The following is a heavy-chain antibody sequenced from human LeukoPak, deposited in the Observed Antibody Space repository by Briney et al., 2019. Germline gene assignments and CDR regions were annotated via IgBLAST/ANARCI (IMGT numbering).Heavy chain of an antibody. D-gene: IGHD3-3*01. J-gene: IGHJ4*02. Sequence: ASVKVSCKASGYTFTSYDINWVRQATGQGLEWMGWMNPNSGNTGYAQKFQGRVTMTRNTSMSTAYMELSSLRSEDTAVYYCARWRVLRFLEWSKMYYFDYWGQGTLVTVSS. CDR1: GYTFTSYD. CDR3: ARWRVLRFLEWSKMYYFDY. CDR2: MNPNSGNT. V-gene: IGHV1-8*01.